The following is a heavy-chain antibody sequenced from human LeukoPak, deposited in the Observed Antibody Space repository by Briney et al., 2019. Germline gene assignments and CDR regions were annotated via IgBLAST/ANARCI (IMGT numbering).Heavy chain of an antibody. CDR2: INPNSGGT. CDR3: ASAFGRGVKRYFDY. D-gene: IGHD3-10*01. J-gene: IGHJ4*02. V-gene: IGHV1-2*02. Sequence: GASVNVSCKASGYTFTGYYMHWVRQAPGQGLEWMGWINPNSGGTNYAQKFQGRVTMTRDTSISTAYMELSRLRSDDTAVYYCASAFGRGVKRYFDYWGQGTLVTVSS. CDR1: GYTFTGYY.